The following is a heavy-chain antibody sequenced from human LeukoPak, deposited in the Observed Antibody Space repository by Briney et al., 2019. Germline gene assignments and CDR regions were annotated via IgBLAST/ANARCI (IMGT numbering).Heavy chain of an antibody. V-gene: IGHV1-2*02. CDR3: ARIIRRANWFDP. Sequence: ASVKVSCKASGYTFTGYYMHWVRQAPGQGLEWMGWINPNSGGTNYAQKFQGRVTMTRDTSISTAYMELSRLRSDDAAVYYCARIIRRANWFDPWGQGTLVTVSS. D-gene: IGHD2/OR15-2a*01. CDR2: INPNSGGT. J-gene: IGHJ5*02. CDR1: GYTFTGYY.